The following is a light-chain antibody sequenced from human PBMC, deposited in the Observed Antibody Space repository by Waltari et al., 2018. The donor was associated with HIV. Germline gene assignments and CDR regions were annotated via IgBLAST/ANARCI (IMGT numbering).Light chain of an antibody. CDR3: AVLDDTLGGGV. J-gene: IGLJ2*01. CDR2: RDN. Sequence: QSVLTQPPSASGTPGQKVTISCSGGTPNIAANFVFWFQQFPGPAPTLLIYRDNLRHAGVPARFSGSKSGTSASPTISGLRSDDEAHYFCAVLDDTLGGGVFGGGTKLTVL. CDR1: TPNIAANF. V-gene: IGLV1-47*01.